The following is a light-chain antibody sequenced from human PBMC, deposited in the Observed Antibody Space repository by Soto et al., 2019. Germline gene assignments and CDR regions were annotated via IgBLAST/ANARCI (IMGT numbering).Light chain of an antibody. CDR2: AAS. V-gene: IGKV1-39*01. CDR3: QQSYSPLSIT. CDR1: ESISRH. Sequence: DIQMTQSPSSLSASVGDRVTITCRASESISRHLNWYQQKPGKAPKLLIYAASSLQNGVPSRFSGGGSWTDFPLTISNLQPEDFATYYCQQSYSPLSITFGQGTRLEIK. J-gene: IGKJ5*01.